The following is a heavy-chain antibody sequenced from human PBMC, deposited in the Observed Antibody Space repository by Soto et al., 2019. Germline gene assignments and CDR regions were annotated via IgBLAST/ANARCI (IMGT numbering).Heavy chain of an antibody. CDR2: IKSKTDGGTT. Sequence: EVQLVESGGGLVKPGGSLRLSCAASGFTFSNAWMSWVRQAPGKGLEWVGRIKSKTDGGTTDYAAPVKGRFTISRDDSKTTLYLQMNSLKTEDTAVYYCTSTPSLRYNYYYYMDVWGKGTTVTVSS. CDR3: TSTPSLRYNYYYYMDV. D-gene: IGHD4-17*01. CDR1: GFTFSNAW. J-gene: IGHJ6*03. V-gene: IGHV3-15*01.